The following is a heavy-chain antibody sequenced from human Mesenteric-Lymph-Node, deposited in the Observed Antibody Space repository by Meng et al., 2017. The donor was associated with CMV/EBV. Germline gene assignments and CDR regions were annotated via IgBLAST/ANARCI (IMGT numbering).Heavy chain of an antibody. Sequence: ASVKVSCKASGYTFSSYGINWVRQAPGQGLEWMGWISAYNGNTHYAQKFQGRVTITTDESTSTAYMELSSLRSEDTAVYYCAVSRVPRDYYYGMDVWGQGTTVTVSS. J-gene: IGHJ6*02. CDR1: GYTFSSYG. CDR3: AVSRVPRDYYYGMDV. CDR2: ISAYNGNT. D-gene: IGHD1-1*01. V-gene: IGHV1-18*01.